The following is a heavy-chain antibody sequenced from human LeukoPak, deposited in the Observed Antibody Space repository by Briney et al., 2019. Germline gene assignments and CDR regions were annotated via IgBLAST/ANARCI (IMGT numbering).Heavy chain of an antibody. CDR1: GFTFSSYA. D-gene: IGHD5-18*01. V-gene: IGHV3-23*01. CDR3: AKDLIDEDTALDY. Sequence: GGSLRLSCAASGFTFSSYAMSWVRQAPGKGLEWVSAISGSGGSTYYADSVKGRFTISRDNSKNTLYLQMISLRAEDTAVYYCAKDLIDEDTALDYWGQGTLVTVSS. CDR2: ISGSGGST. J-gene: IGHJ4*02.